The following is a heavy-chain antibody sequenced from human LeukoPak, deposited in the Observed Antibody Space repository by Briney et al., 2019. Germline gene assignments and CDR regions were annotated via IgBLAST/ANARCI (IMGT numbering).Heavy chain of an antibody. D-gene: IGHD6-13*01. CDR3: ARDGYGAAGTADY. J-gene: IGHJ4*02. Sequence: PGGSLRLSCAASGFTFSSYSMNWVRQAPGKGLEWVSYISSSSSTIYYADSVKGRFTISRDNAKNSLYLQMNSLRAEDTAVYYCARDGYGAAGTADYWGQGTLVTVSS. V-gene: IGHV3-48*01. CDR1: GFTFSSYS. CDR2: ISSSSSTI.